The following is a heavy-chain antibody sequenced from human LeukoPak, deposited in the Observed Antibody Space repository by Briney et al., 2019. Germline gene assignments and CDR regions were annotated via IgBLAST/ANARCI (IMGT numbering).Heavy chain of an antibody. CDR1: GGSISSSSYY. CDR2: INHSGSP. J-gene: IGHJ4*02. D-gene: IGHD2-8*01. V-gene: IGHV4-39*07. Sequence: SETLSLTCTVSGGSISSSSYYWGWIRQPPGKGLEWIGEINHSGSPNYNPSLKSRVTISVDTSKNQFSPKLSSVTAADTAVYYCARSWAGMYYPFYYFDYWGQGSLVTVSS. CDR3: ARSWAGMYYPFYYFDY.